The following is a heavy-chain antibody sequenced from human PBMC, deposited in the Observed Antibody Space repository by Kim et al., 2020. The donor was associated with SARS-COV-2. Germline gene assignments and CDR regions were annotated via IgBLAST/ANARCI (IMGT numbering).Heavy chain of an antibody. J-gene: IGHJ6*03. CDR2: IIPIFGIA. CDR1: GGTFSSYA. Sequence: SVKVSCKASGGTFSSYAISWVRQAPGQGLEWMGRIIPIFGIANYAQKFQGRVTITADKSTSTAYMELSSLRSEDTAVYYCASWGHDSSGYSHYYYYYMDVWGKGTTVTVSS. CDR3: ASWGHDSSGYSHYYYYYMDV. D-gene: IGHD3-22*01. V-gene: IGHV1-69*04.